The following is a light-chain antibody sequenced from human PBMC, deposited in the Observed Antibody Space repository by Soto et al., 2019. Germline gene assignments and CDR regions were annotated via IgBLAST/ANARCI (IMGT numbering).Light chain of an antibody. J-gene: IGLJ1*01. Sequence: QSALTQPASVSGSPGQASTISCTGTSSDVGSYNLVSWYQQHPGKAPKLMIYEVSKRPSGVSNRFSGSKCGNTASLTISGLQAEDEADYYCCSYAGSSTFSYVFGTGTKVTVL. CDR1: SSDVGSYNL. CDR2: EVS. CDR3: CSYAGSSTFSYV. V-gene: IGLV2-23*02.